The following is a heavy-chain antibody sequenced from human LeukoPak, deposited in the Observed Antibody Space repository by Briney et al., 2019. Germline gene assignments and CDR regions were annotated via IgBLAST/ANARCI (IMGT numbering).Heavy chain of an antibody. CDR3: TRDGPRSSGYPDT. Sequence: PSETLSLTCTVSGGSISSGGYFWSWIRQQPGKGLEWIGYIYYSGSTYYNPSLKSRVTISVDTSKNQFSLKLSSVTAADTAVYYCTRDGPRSSGYPDTWGQGTLVTVSS. CDR2: IYYSGST. J-gene: IGHJ5*02. CDR1: GGSISSGGYF. D-gene: IGHD3-22*01. V-gene: IGHV4-31*03.